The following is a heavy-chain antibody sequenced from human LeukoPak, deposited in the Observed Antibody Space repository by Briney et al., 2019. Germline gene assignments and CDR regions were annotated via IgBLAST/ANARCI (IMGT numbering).Heavy chain of an antibody. CDR2: INHSGST. Sequence: SETLSLTCAVYGGSFSGYYWSWIRRPPGKGLEWIGEINHSGSTNYNPSLKSRVTISVDTSKNQFSLKLSSVTAADTAVYYCARGRRYYDSSGYYYRSYFDYWGQGTLVTVSS. CDR3: ARGRRYYDSSGYYYRSYFDY. D-gene: IGHD3-22*01. J-gene: IGHJ4*02. V-gene: IGHV4-34*01. CDR1: GGSFSGYY.